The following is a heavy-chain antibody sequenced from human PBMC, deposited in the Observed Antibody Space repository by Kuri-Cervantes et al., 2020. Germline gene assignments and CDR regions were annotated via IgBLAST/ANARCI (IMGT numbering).Heavy chain of an antibody. Sequence: GSLRLSCTVSGGSTSPYYWSWIRQPPGKGLEWIGHVYYSGSTNYNPSLKSRVTISVATSKNQFSLKLNSVTAADTAVYYCARTEAGGGTAEFDCWGQGTLVTVSS. J-gene: IGHJ4*02. CDR2: VYYSGST. D-gene: IGHD1/OR15-1a*01. V-gene: IGHV4-59*12. CDR1: GGSTSPYY. CDR3: ARTEAGGGTAEFDC.